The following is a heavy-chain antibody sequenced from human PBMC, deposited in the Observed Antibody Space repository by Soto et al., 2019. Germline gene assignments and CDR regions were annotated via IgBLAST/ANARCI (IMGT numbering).Heavy chain of an antibody. Sequence: QVQLVQSGAEVKKPGSSVKVSCKASGGTFSSYAISWVRQAPGQGLEWMGGIIPIFGTANYAQKFQGRVTITADESTSTAYMELSSLRSEDSAVYYCARIPQPITGEYYYYGMDVWGQGTTVTVSS. V-gene: IGHV1-69*01. CDR2: IIPIFGTA. CDR1: GGTFSSYA. J-gene: IGHJ6*02. D-gene: IGHD3-16*01. CDR3: ARIPQPITGEYYYYGMDV.